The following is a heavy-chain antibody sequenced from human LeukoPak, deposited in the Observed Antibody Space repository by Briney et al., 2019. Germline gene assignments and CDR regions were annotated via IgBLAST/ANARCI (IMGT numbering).Heavy chain of an antibody. Sequence: GGSLRLSCAASGFTFSSYAMHWVRQAPGKGLEWVAVISYDGSNKYYADSVKGRFTISRDNSKNTLYLQMNSLRAEDTAVYYCARADVADWGQGTLVTVSS. CDR1: GFTFSSYA. CDR3: ARADVAD. V-gene: IGHV3-30-3*01. D-gene: IGHD6-19*01. CDR2: ISYDGSNK. J-gene: IGHJ4*02.